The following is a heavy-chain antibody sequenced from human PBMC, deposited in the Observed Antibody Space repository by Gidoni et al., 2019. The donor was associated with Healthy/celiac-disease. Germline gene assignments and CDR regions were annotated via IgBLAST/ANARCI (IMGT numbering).Heavy chain of an antibody. CDR2: ISYDGSNK. CDR1: GFTFSSYA. D-gene: IGHD2-8*01. Sequence: QVQLVESGGGVVQPGRSLRLSCAASGFTFSSYAMHWVRPAPGKGLEWVAVISYDGSNKYYADSVKGRFTISRDNSKNTLYLQMNSLRAEDTAVYYCARSHCTNGVCYTSGGIDYWGQGTLVTVSS. CDR3: ARSHCTNGVCYTSGGIDY. V-gene: IGHV3-30-3*01. J-gene: IGHJ4*02.